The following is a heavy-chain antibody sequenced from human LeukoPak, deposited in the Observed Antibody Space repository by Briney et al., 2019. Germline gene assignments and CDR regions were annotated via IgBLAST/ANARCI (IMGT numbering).Heavy chain of an antibody. D-gene: IGHD2-2*01. Sequence: SETLSLTCTVSGGSISSYYWSWIRQPAGKGREWMGRIYTSGSTNYNPSLKSRVTMSVDTSKNQFSLKLSSVTAADTAVYYCAREIVVVPAANVHYYYGMDVWGQGTTVTVSS. CDR2: IYTSGST. CDR1: GGSISSYY. CDR3: AREIVVVPAANVHYYYGMDV. J-gene: IGHJ6*01. V-gene: IGHV4-4*07.